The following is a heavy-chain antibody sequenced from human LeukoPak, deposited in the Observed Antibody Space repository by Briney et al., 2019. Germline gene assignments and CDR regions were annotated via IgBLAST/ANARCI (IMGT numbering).Heavy chain of an antibody. J-gene: IGHJ4*02. V-gene: IGHV4-34*01. CDR1: GGSFSGYY. CDR3: ARLNTVTTGKKFDY. Sequence: KPSETLSLTCAVYGGSFSGYYWSWIPQPPGKGLEWIGEINHSGSTNYKPSLKSRVTISVDTSKNQFSLKLSSVTAADTAVYYCARLNTVTTGKKFDYWGQGTLVTVSS. CDR2: INHSGST. D-gene: IGHD4-17*01.